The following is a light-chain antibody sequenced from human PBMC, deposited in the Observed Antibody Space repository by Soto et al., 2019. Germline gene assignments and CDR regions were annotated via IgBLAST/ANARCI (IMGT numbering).Light chain of an antibody. CDR2: GAS. Sequence: EIVTTQSPATLSVSPGGRATLSCRASQSISDTLAWYQQKPVQAPRLLIHGASTGAPGFPARFSGSGSGTDFTLTISSLQSEDFAVYYCQQYNNWPWTFGQGTKVDIK. CDR3: QQYNNWPWT. J-gene: IGKJ1*01. CDR1: QSISDT. V-gene: IGKV3-15*01.